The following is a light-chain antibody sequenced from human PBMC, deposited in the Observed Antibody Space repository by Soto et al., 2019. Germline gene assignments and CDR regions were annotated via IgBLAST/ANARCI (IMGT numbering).Light chain of an antibody. CDR3: QHVTSYPLG. CDR2: DAS. V-gene: IGKV1-9*01. J-gene: IGKJ5*01. Sequence: DIQLTQSPSFLSASVGDRVTITCRASQGISNFLAWYQQKPGKAPKLLIYDASTLESGVPSRFSGSGSGTQFTLTISSLQPEEFGTFYYQHVTSYPLGFGQGTRQEIK. CDR1: QGISNF.